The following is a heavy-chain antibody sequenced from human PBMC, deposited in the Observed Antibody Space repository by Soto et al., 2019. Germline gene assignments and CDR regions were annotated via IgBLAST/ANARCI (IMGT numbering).Heavy chain of an antibody. J-gene: IGHJ5*02. CDR3: ARAARLGYCSSTSCDGVWFDP. Sequence: SETLSLTCTVSGGSISSGGYYWSWIRQHPGKGLEWIGYIYYSGSTYYNPSLKSRVTISVDTSKNQFSLKLSSVTAADTAVYYCARAARLGYCSSTSCDGVWFDPWGQGTPVTVSS. CDR2: IYYSGST. D-gene: IGHD2-2*01. CDR1: GGSISSGGYY. V-gene: IGHV4-31*03.